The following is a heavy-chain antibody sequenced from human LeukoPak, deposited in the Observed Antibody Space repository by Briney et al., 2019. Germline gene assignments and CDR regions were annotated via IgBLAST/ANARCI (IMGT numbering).Heavy chain of an antibody. V-gene: IGHV3-7*05. Sequence: QAGGSLRLSCAASGLTFSSYWMSWVRQAPGKGLEWVANIKHDGSEKNYVDSVKGRFTISRDDSKNTLYLQMNSLRAEDTAVYYCAKLRSGGAAAGNFWGQGTLVTVSS. CDR3: AKLRSGGAAAGNF. J-gene: IGHJ4*02. CDR1: GLTFSSYW. D-gene: IGHD6-13*01. CDR2: IKHDGSEK.